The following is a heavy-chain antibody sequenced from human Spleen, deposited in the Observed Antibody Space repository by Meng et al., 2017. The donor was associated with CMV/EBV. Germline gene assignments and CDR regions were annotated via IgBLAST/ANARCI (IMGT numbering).Heavy chain of an antibody. Sequence: SETLSLTCTVSGYSISSRYYWGWIRQPPGKGLEWIGSISHSGSTNYNPSLKSRVTISVDTSKNQFSLKLSSVTAADTAVYYCARSRVFGGYCSSTSCYTGHYYGMDVWGQGTTVTVSS. CDR3: ARSRVFGGYCSSTSCYTGHYYGMDV. D-gene: IGHD2-2*02. V-gene: IGHV4-38-2*02. CDR2: ISHSGST. CDR1: GYSISSRYY. J-gene: IGHJ6*02.